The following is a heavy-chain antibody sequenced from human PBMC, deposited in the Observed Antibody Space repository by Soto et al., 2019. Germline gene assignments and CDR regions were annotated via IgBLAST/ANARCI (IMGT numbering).Heavy chain of an antibody. J-gene: IGHJ2*01. CDR2: ITPIFGTA. V-gene: IGHV1-69*01. CDR3: ASDYHDCSGYYPNWYFDL. CDR1: GGTFSRYA. D-gene: IGHD3-22*01. Sequence: QVQLVQSGAEVKKPGSSVNVSCKASGGTFSRYAIKWVRQAPGQGLEWMGGITPIFGTANYAQKYQGRVTITADDSWSTAYLELSSLRSEETSVYYGASDYHDCSGYYPNWYFDLWGRGTLVTVSS.